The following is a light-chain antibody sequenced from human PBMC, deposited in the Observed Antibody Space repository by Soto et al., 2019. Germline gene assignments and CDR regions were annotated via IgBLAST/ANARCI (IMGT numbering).Light chain of an antibody. CDR3: LQDYNYPYT. J-gene: IGKJ2*01. V-gene: IGKV1-6*01. CDR2: AAS. Sequence: IQMTQSPSSLSASVGDRVTITCRASQGIRNELGWYQQKPGKAPRLLIYAASSLQSGVPSRFSGSLSGTDFTLTISSLQPEDFATYYCLQDYNYPYTFGQGTKVDIK. CDR1: QGIRNE.